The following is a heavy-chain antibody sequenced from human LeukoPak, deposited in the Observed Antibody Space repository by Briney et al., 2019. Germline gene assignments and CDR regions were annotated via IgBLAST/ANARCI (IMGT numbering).Heavy chain of an antibody. Sequence: SCKXXGYPFTTSFXXWVRQAPGQXVEWMGLINPXGVTTDYAQKFQGRVTINRDTTTRTDYMEKRRLRYEDTAVYYCARGSGRDGXKLXXWG. CDR2: INPXGVTT. D-gene: IGHD5-24*01. CDR3: ARGSGRDGXKLXX. CDR1: GYPFTTSF. V-gene: IGHV1-46*01. J-gene: IGHJ6*02.